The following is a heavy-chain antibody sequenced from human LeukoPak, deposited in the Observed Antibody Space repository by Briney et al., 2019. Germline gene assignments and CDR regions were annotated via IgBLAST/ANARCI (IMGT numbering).Heavy chain of an antibody. V-gene: IGHV4-34*01. CDR2: INHSGST. J-gene: IGHJ4*02. Sequence: PSETLSLTCAVYGGSFSGYYWSWIRQPPGKGLEWIGEINHSGSTNYNPSLKSRVTISVDTSKNQFSLKLSSVTAADTAVYYCARVDRSGFDYWGQGTLVTVSS. CDR1: GGSFSGYY. CDR3: ARVDRSGFDY. D-gene: IGHD7-27*01.